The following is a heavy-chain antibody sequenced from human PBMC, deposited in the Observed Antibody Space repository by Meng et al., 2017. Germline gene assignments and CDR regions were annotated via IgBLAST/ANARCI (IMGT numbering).Heavy chain of an antibody. CDR3: ARDYGDYAWIAKRWFDP. D-gene: IGHD4-17*01. Sequence: HVQLVQSWSEVKKPGSSVKVSRKASGGTFSSYAISWVRQAPGQGLEWMGGIIPIFGTANYAQKFQGRVTITADESTSTAYMELSSLRSEDTAVYYCARDYGDYAWIAKRWFDPWGQGTLVTVSS. CDR2: IIPIFGTA. V-gene: IGHV1-69*01. J-gene: IGHJ5*02. CDR1: GGTFSSYA.